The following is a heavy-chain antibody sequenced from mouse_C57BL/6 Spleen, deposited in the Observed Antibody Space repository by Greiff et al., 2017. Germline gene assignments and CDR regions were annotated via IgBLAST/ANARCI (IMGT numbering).Heavy chain of an antibody. Sequence: EVNVVESGGGLVQPGESLKLSCESNEYEFPSHDMSWVRKTPEKRLELVAAINSDGGSTYYPDTMERRFIISRDNTKKTLYLQMSSLRSEDTALYYCAGGLPREGFAYWGQGTLVTVSA. V-gene: IGHV5-2*01. CDR3: AGGLPREGFAY. J-gene: IGHJ3*01. CDR2: INSDGGST. CDR1: EYEFPSHD. D-gene: IGHD2-4*01.